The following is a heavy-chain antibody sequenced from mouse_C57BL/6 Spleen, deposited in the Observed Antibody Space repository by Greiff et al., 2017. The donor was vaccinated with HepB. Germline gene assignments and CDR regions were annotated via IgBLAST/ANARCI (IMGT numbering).Heavy chain of an antibody. Sequence: VQLQQSGPGLVQPSQSLSITCTVSGFSLTSYGVHWVRQPPGKGLEWLGVIWSGGSTDYNAAFISRLSISKDNSKSQVFFKMNRLQADHTAIYYGAKKGSYYYGSSYAIDYWGQGTSVTVSS. V-gene: IGHV2-4*01. CDR1: GFSLTSYG. CDR2: IWSGGST. D-gene: IGHD1-1*01. CDR3: AKKGSYYYGSSYAIDY. J-gene: IGHJ4*01.